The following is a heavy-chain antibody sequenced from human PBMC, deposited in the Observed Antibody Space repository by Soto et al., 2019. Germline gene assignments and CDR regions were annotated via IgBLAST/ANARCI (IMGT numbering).Heavy chain of an antibody. V-gene: IGHV1-18*01. CDR2: VSAYNGNT. CDR3: ARASRYYWNYMMY. CDR1: GYTFSNYA. Sequence: QVQLVQSGAEVKKPGASVKVSCKASGYTFSNYAITWVRQAPGQGLEWMGWVSAYNGNTNYAQKFKGRVTMTTDTSTSTDYMEIRSLRYDDTAVYFCARASRYYWNYMMYWGQGTLVTVSS. D-gene: IGHD1-7*01. J-gene: IGHJ4*02.